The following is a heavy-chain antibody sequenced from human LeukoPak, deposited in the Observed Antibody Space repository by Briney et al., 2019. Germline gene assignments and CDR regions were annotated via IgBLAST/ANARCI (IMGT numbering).Heavy chain of an antibody. D-gene: IGHD2-21*01. V-gene: IGHV4-38-2*01. CDR2: IYHSGST. J-gene: IGHJ6*03. CDR1: GYSISSGYY. CDR3: ARGVVVIYYMDV. Sequence: SETLSLTCAVSGYSISSGYYWGWIRQPPGKGLEWIGSIYHSGSTYYNPSLKSRVTISVDTSKHQFSLKLSSVTAADTAVYYCARGVVVIYYMDVWGKGTTVTVSS.